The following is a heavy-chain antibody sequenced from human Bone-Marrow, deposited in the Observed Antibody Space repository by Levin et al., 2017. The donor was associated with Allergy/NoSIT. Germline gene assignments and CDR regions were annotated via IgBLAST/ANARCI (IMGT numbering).Heavy chain of an antibody. D-gene: IGHD4-17*01. CDR2: IIPIIDRP. J-gene: IGHJ4*02. CDR3: ARASDYGDYRFDY. Sequence: VASVKVSCKASGDTFSDYALNWVRQAPGQGLEWLGGIIPIIDRPNYAQKFQGRITITADESTSTAYMELNSLRSEDTAVYYCARASDYGDYRFDYWGQGSLVTVSS. V-gene: IGHV1-69*13. CDR1: GDTFSDYA.